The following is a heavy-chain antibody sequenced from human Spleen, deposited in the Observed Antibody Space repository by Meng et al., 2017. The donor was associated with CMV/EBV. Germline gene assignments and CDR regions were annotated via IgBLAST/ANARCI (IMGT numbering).Heavy chain of an antibody. CDR1: GGTFNNYG. CDR2: IIPSVDIT. D-gene: IGHD5-24*01. J-gene: IGHJ5*02. Sequence: KASGGTFNNYGINWVRQAPGQGLEWMGSIIPSVDITNYPQKFQGRVTITADMSTSTVYMDLGGLRYEDTAVYYCAREGDGINLFWFAPWGQGTLVTVSS. V-gene: IGHV1-69*04. CDR3: AREGDGINLFWFAP.